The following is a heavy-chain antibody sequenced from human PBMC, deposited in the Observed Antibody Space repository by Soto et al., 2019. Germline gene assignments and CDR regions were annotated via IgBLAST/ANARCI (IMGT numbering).Heavy chain of an antibody. J-gene: IGHJ6*02. D-gene: IGHD3-9*01. V-gene: IGHV3-23*01. CDR3: ARVVRYFDTPYGMDV. CDR1: GFTFSNYA. Sequence: EVQLLESGEGLVQPGGSLKLSFAASGFTFSNYAMSWVLQAPGKGLEWVSGIGSSGSNTYYADSVKGRFTISRDNSKNTLFLQMNSLRADDTAEYYCARVVRYFDTPYGMDVWGQGTTVTFSS. CDR2: IGSSGSNT.